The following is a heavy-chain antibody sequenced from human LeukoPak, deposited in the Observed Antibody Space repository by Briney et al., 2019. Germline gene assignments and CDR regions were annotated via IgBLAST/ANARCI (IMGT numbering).Heavy chain of an antibody. Sequence: GASVKVPCKASGYTFTTYDINWVRQVTGQGLEWMGWMNPNSGNTGYAQKIQGRVTMTRNTSINTAYMELSSLRSEDTAVYYCARGPSRDYGSGSSWFDPWGQGTLVTVSS. J-gene: IGHJ5*02. CDR1: GYTFTTYD. CDR2: MNPNSGNT. D-gene: IGHD3-10*01. CDR3: ARGPSRDYGSGSSWFDP. V-gene: IGHV1-8*01.